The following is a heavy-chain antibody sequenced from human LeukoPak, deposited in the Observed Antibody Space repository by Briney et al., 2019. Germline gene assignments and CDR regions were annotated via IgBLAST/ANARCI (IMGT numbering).Heavy chain of an antibody. J-gene: IGHJ4*02. V-gene: IGHV4-39*01. CDR2: IFYSGAT. CDR3: VRHRQWLLFPGY. CDR1: GDSISINYN. Sequence: EPSETLSLTCTVSGDSISINYNWGWIRQPPGEGLEWIGSIFYSGATYYSPSLKSRVTISVDTSKNQFSLKLSSMTAADTAVYYCVRHRQWLLFPGYWGQGTLVTVSS. D-gene: IGHD6-19*01.